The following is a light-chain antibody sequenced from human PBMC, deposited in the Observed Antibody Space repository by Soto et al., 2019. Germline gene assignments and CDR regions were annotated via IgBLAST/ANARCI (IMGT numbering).Light chain of an antibody. J-gene: IGLJ1*01. CDR2: DVS. CDR1: SSDVGGYNY. V-gene: IGLV2-14*03. CDR3: CSYTSSSTPWV. Sequence: SVLTQPASVSGSPGQSITISCTGTSSDVGGYNYVSWYQQHPGKAPKLMIYDVSDRPSGVSNRFSASKSGNTASLTISGLQAEDGADYYYCSYTSSSTPWVFGTGTKVTVL.